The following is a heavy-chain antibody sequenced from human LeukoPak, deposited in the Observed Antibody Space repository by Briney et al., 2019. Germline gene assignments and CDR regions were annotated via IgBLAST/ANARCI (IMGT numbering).Heavy chain of an antibody. CDR1: GFTFSSYA. CDR3: AKDQLLLWFGPSMGV. D-gene: IGHD3-10*01. CDR2: ISGSGGST. Sequence: GGSLRLSCAASGFTFSSYAMSWVRQAPGKGLEWVSAISGSGGSTYYADSVKGRFTISRDNSKNTLYLQMNSLRAEDTAVYYCAKDQLLLWFGPSMGVWGQGTTVTVSS. V-gene: IGHV3-23*01. J-gene: IGHJ6*02.